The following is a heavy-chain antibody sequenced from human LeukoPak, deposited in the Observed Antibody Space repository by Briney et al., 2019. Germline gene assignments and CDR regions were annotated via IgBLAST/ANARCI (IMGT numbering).Heavy chain of an antibody. V-gene: IGHV4-59*01. CDR3: AIHHLPHDAFDI. Sequence: SETLSLTCTVSGGSISSYYWSWIRQPPGKGLEWIGYIYYSGSTNYNPSLKSRVAISVDTSKNQFSLKLSSVTAADTAVYYCAIHHLPHDAFDIWGQGTMVTVSS. CDR1: GGSISSYY. CDR2: IYYSGST. J-gene: IGHJ3*02.